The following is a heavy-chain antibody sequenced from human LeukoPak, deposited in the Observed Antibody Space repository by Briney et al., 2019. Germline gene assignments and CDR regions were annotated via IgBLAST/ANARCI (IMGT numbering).Heavy chain of an antibody. CDR2: ISGSGGST. J-gene: IGHJ6*03. D-gene: IGHD3-10*01. CDR3: ARDYKAEALLGYYYYMDV. Sequence: PGGSLRLSCAASGFTFSSYAMSWVRQAPGKGLEWVSAISGSGGSTYYADSVKGRFTISRDSSKNTLYLQMNSLRAEDTAVYYCARDYKAEALLGYYYYMDVWGKGTTVTVSS. CDR1: GFTFSSYA. V-gene: IGHV3-23*01.